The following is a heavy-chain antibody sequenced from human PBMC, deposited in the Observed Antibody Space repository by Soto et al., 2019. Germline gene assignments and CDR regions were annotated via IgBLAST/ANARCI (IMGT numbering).Heavy chain of an antibody. J-gene: IGHJ6*02. Sequence: PGGSLRLSCAASGFTFSSYGMHWVRQAPGKGLEWVAVISYDGSNKYYADSVKGRFTISRDNSKNTLYLQMNSLRAEDTAVYYCAKDRLNIPYFYYYYGMDVWGQGTTVTVSS. CDR1: GFTFSSYG. V-gene: IGHV3-30*18. CDR2: ISYDGSNK. CDR3: AKDRLNIPYFYYYYGMDV. D-gene: IGHD1-26*01.